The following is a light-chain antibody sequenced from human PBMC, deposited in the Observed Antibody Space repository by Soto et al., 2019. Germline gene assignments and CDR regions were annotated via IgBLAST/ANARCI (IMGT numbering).Light chain of an antibody. V-gene: IGLV2-14*01. CDR1: MSDVGAYNF. CDR2: EVS. J-gene: IGLJ3*02. CDR3: SSSTARSTLV. Sequence: QSALTQPASASGSAGQSITISCSGTMSDVGAYNFVSWYQQHPGTAPKLIIYEVSNRPSGIASRFSGSRSGNAASLTISGLQSDDEDDYCSSSSTARSTLVFGGGTKLTVL.